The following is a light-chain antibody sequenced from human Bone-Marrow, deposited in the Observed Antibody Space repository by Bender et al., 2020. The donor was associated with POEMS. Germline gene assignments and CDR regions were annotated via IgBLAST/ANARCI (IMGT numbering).Light chain of an antibody. CDR1: SSDVGTYNF. Sequence: QSALTQPASVSGSPGQSITISCTGTSSDVGTYNFVSWYQHFPGQAPKLLIFGVHNRPSGVPHRFSGSKSGNTASLAISGLLAEDEADYYCTSHSNGFPLLFGGGTKVTVL. V-gene: IGLV2-14*02. CDR3: TSHSNGFPLL. CDR2: GVH. J-gene: IGLJ2*01.